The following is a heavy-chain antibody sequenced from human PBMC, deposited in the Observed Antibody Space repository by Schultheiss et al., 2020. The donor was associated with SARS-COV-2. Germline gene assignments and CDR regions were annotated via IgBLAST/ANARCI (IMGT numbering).Heavy chain of an antibody. CDR3: ARHSVNSGYDARPHFDY. J-gene: IGHJ4*02. Sequence: SETLSLTCTVSGGSISSSSYYWGWIRQPPGKGLEWIGSIYYSGSTYYNPSLKSRVTISVDTSKNQFSLKLSSVTAADTAVYYCARHSVNSGYDARPHFDYWGQGTLVTVSS. V-gene: IGHV4-39*01. D-gene: IGHD5-12*01. CDR1: GGSISSSSYY. CDR2: IYYSGST.